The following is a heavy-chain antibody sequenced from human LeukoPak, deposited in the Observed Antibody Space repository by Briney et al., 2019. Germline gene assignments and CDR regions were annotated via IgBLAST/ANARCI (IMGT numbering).Heavy chain of an antibody. CDR2: ISGYTGNT. J-gene: IGHJ4*02. CDR3: AITKGSTSYFDS. Sequence: GASVKVSCKASGYTFTSYGISWVRQAPGQGLEWMGWISGYTGNTKYAQKLQGRVTMTTDTSASTAYMDPRSLRSDDTAMYYCAITKGSTSYFDSWGQGTLVTVSS. V-gene: IGHV1-18*01. D-gene: IGHD2-2*01. CDR1: GYTFTSYG.